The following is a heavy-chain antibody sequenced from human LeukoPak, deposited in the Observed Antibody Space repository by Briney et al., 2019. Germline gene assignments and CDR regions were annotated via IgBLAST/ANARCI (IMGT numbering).Heavy chain of an antibody. CDR3: ASRYYYDSSGPVAFDI. CDR1: GYSFTSYW. V-gene: IGHV5-51*01. J-gene: IGHJ3*02. D-gene: IGHD3-22*01. CDR2: IYPGDSDT. Sequence: GESLKISCKGSGYSFTSYWIGWVRQMPGKGLEWMGIIYPGDSDTRYSPSFQGQVTISADKSISTAYLQWSSLKASDTAMYYCASRYYYDSSGPVAFDIWGQGTMVTVSS.